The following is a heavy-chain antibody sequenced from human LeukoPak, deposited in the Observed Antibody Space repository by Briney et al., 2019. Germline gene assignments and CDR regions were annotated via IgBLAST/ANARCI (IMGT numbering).Heavy chain of an antibody. Sequence: SVKVSFKASGATFSSYAISWVRQAPGQGLEWMGGIITIFGTANYAQKFQGRVTITADESTSTAYMELSSLRSEDTAVYYCASQAEQDDYYYYGMDVWGQGTTVTVSS. CDR2: IITIFGTA. V-gene: IGHV1-69*13. D-gene: IGHD1/OR15-1a*01. CDR1: GATFSSYA. J-gene: IGHJ6*02. CDR3: ASQAEQDDYYYYGMDV.